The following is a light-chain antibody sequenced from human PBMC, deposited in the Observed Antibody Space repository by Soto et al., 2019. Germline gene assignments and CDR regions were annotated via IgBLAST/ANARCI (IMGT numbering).Light chain of an antibody. J-gene: IGKJ1*01. CDR3: QQYGSSPT. CDR2: GAS. V-gene: IGKV3-20*01. CDR1: RSVDTD. Sequence: EILMTQSPATLSVSPGDSATLSCRASRSVDTDLAWYQQKPGQAPRLLIYGASSRATGIPARFSGSGSGTDFTLTISRLEPEDFAVYYCQQYGSSPTFGQGTKVDIK.